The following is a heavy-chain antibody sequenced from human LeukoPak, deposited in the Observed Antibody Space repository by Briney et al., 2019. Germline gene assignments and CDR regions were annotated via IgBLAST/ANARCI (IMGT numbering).Heavy chain of an antibody. CDR3: ARMYYYDSSGYFDFEY. Sequence: AGGSLRLSCAASGFTFDDYCMSWVRQAPGKGLEWVSGINWNGGSTGYADSVKGRFTTSRDNAKNSLYLQMNSLRAEDTALYYCARMYYYDSSGYFDFEYWGQGTLVTVSS. CDR2: INWNGGST. J-gene: IGHJ4*02. D-gene: IGHD3-22*01. CDR1: GFTFDDYC. V-gene: IGHV3-20*04.